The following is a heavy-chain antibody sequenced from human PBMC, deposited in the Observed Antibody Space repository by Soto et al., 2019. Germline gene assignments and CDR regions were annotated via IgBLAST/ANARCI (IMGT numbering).Heavy chain of an antibody. CDR1: GGTFSSYT. V-gene: IGHV1-69*02. J-gene: IGHJ4*02. Sequence: SVKVSCKASGGTFSSYTISWVRQAPGQGLEWMGRIIPILGIANYAQKFQGRVTITADKSTSTAYMELSSLRSEDTAVYYCARAEYYYDSSGYVPSPPDYWGQGTLVTVSS. D-gene: IGHD3-22*01. CDR2: IIPILGIA. CDR3: ARAEYYYDSSGYVPSPPDY.